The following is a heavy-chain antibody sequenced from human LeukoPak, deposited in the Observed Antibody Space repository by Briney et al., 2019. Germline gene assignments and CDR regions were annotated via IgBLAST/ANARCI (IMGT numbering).Heavy chain of an antibody. CDR1: GGSFSGYY. J-gene: IGHJ3*01. CDR3: ARDSQIRLLLNDYDVFDV. D-gene: IGHD2-21*02. V-gene: IGHV4-34*01. Sequence: SETLSLTCAVYGGSFSGYYWSWIRQPPGKGLEWIGEINHSGSTNYNPSLKSRVTISLDTSKNQFSLKLNSVTAADTAVYYCARDSQIRLLLNDYDVFDVWGQGTVVTVSS. CDR2: INHSGST.